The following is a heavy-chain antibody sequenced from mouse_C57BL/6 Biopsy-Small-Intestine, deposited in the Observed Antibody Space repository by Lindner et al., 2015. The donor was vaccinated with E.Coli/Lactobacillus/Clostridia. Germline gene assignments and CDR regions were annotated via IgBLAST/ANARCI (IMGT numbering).Heavy chain of an antibody. D-gene: IGHD1-1*01. Sequence: VQLQESGPVLVKPGASVKMSCKATGYTFTDYYMNWVKQSQGKSLEWIGVIDPSNGGISYNRKFKGKATLTFDKSSSSAYMDLNSLSSEDSAVYYCSRGGLNYYGSFDYWGQGTTLTVSS. CDR3: SRGGLNYYGSFDY. J-gene: IGHJ2*01. V-gene: IGHV1-19*01. CDR2: IDPSNGGI. CDR1: GYTFTDYY.